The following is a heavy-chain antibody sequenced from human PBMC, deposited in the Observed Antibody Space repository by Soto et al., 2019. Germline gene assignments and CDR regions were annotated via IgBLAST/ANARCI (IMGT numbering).Heavy chain of an antibody. J-gene: IGHJ6*02. D-gene: IGHD1-1*01. Sequence: QVQLVESGGGVVQPVRSLRLSCAASGFTFSNNAMDWVRQAPGKGLEWVAVISYDGSNKYIAESVKGRFTISRDNSKNTLFLQMNSLRAEDTAVYYCARGTTTSAFSAMDVWGQGTTVTVSS. CDR3: ARGTTTSAFSAMDV. CDR1: GFTFSNNA. V-gene: IGHV3-30-3*01. CDR2: ISYDGSNK.